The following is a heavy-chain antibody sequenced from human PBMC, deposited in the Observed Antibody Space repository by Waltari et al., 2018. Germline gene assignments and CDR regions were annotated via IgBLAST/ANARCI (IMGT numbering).Heavy chain of an antibody. CDR1: GLTFTTYY. J-gene: IGHJ4*02. V-gene: IGHV3-7*01. CDR3: ARGGHLGALDY. Sequence: EVQVVESGGGLVQPGGSLRLSCGASGLTFTTYYMTWVRRAPGKGLEWVANIRDDGSDKFYVDSVKGRFTISRDNAKNSLYLQMDSLRAEDTALYYCARGGHLGALDYWGQGTLVTVSS. D-gene: IGHD1-26*01. CDR2: IRDDGSDK.